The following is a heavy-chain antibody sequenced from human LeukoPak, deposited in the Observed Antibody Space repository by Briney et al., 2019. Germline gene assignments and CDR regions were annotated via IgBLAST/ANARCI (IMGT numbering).Heavy chain of an antibody. J-gene: IGHJ4*02. CDR1: GGSISSYY. CDR2: IYYSGST. CDR3: ARGRGSRIYLDY. D-gene: IGHD2-15*01. Sequence: PSETLSLTCTVSGGSISSYYWSWIRQPPGKGLEWIGYIYYSGSTNYNPSLKSRVTISVDTSKNQFSLKLSSVTAADTAVYYCARGRGSRIYLDYWGQGTLVTVSS. V-gene: IGHV4-59*01.